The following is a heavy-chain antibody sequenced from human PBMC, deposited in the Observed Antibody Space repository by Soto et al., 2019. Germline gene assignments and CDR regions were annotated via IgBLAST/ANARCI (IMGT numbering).Heavy chain of an antibody. CDR2: IFSTGST. J-gene: IGHJ4*02. CDR3: ARRNTVYRQWLAMYYFDS. V-gene: IGHV4-39*01. Sequence: SETLSLTCTVSGGSFGSGSYYWDWIRQPPGKGLEWIGGIFSTGSTYYSPSLQSRVTMSAEKSKNQFSLKLKSVTAADTAVYYCARRNTVYRQWLAMYYFDSWGQGTLVTVSS. CDR1: GGSFGSGSYY. D-gene: IGHD6-19*01.